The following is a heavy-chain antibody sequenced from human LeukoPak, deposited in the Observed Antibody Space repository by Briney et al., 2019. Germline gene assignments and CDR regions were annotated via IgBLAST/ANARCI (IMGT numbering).Heavy chain of an antibody. D-gene: IGHD6-19*01. CDR3: AKVAVPGDHTLAD. CDR1: GFTFSTYG. V-gene: IGHV3-30*18. Sequence: GGSLTLSCAASGFTFSTYGMHWVGQAPGKGLEWVAVISYDGSTKYYEDSVRGIFTISRDNSESTLYLQMNSLRAEDTAVYYCAKVAVPGDHTLADWGRGTLDPVSS. J-gene: IGHJ4*02. CDR2: ISYDGSTK.